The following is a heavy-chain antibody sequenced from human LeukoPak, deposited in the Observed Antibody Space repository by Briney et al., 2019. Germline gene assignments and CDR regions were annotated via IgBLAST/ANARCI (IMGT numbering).Heavy chain of an antibody. J-gene: IGHJ4*02. Sequence: GGPLRLSCAASGFTFDDYAMHWVRQAPGKGLEWVSGISWNSGSIGYADSVKGRFTISRDNAKNSLYLQMNSLRAEDTALYYCAAIDYWGQGTLVTVSS. CDR1: GFTFDDYA. CDR2: ISWNSGSI. CDR3: AAIDY. V-gene: IGHV3-9*01.